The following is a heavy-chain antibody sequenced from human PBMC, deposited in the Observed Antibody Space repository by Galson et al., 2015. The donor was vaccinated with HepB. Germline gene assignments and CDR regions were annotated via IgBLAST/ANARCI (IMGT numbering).Heavy chain of an antibody. CDR3: AKGYGYFDS. Sequence: SLRLGCAASGFTFSNSGMHWVRQAPGKGLERVAVIWYDGSYKFYGDSVKGRFTSSRDNSQNTLLLHMKSLRVDDTATYYCAKGYGYFDSWGQGTLVTVSP. D-gene: IGHD1-14*01. CDR2: IWYDGSYK. CDR1: GFTFSNSG. J-gene: IGHJ4*02. V-gene: IGHV3-33*06.